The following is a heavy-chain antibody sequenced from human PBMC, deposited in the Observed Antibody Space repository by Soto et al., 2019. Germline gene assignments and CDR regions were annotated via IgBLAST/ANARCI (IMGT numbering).Heavy chain of an antibody. D-gene: IGHD4-17*01. CDR2: ISSGSNYI. CDR1: GVTFTSYS. CDR3: ARATYGGSIDEQFDS. Sequence: EVQLVESGGGLVKPGGSLRLSCAASGVTFTSYSLHWVRQAPGKGLAWVSSISSGSNYIYYADSVKGRFTISKDNAKKSMFLQMNSVRAEDTAVYFCARATYGGSIDEQFDSWGQRTLVTVSS. V-gene: IGHV3-21*01. J-gene: IGHJ4*02.